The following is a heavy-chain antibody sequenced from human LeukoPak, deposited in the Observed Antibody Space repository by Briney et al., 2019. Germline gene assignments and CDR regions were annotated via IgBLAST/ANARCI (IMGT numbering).Heavy chain of an antibody. CDR1: GLTFSNYG. J-gene: IGHJ4*02. V-gene: IGHV3-33*01. CDR2: IWYDGSNQ. CDR3: AANFDF. Sequence: GGSLGLSCAASGLTFSNYGMHWVRQAPGKGLEWVAVIWYDGSNQYYADSVKGRFTISRDNSKNTLYLQMNSLRAEDTAVYYCAANFDFWGQGTLVTVSS.